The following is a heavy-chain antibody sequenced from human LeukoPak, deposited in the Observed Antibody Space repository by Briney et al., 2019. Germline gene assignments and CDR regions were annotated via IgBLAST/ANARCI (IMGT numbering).Heavy chain of an antibody. CDR1: HFTFDDYA. CDR2: ISRDGGRT. D-gene: IGHD5-18*01. Sequence: GGSLRLSCAASHFTFDDYAMHSVRQAPGMGLEWVSLISRDGGRTYYADSVKGRFSISRDNSKNSLFVQMTRLSGEDTAFYYCAKGGGDTAMAMDYWGKGTLVTVSS. CDR3: AKGGGDTAMAMDY. J-gene: IGHJ4*02. V-gene: IGHV3-43D*03.